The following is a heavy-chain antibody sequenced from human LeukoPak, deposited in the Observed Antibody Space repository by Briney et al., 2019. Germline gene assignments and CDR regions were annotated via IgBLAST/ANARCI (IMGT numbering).Heavy chain of an antibody. V-gene: IGHV3-30-3*01. D-gene: IGHD5-18*01. CDR2: ISYDGSNK. J-gene: IGHJ4*02. CDR1: EFTFSSYA. CDR3: AREGAMAFDY. Sequence: GGSLRLSCAASEFTFSSYAMHWVRQAPGKGLEWVAVISYDGSNKYYADSVKGRFTISRDNSKNTLYLQMNSLRAEDTAVYYCAREGAMAFDYWGQGTLVTVSS.